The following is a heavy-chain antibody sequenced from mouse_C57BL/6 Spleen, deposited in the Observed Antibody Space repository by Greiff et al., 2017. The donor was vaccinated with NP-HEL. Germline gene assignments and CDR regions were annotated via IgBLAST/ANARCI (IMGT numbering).Heavy chain of an antibody. J-gene: IGHJ3*01. V-gene: IGHV10-1*01. D-gene: IGHD1-1*01. CDR3: VRHGSSYSWFAY. CDR2: IRSKSNNYAT. Sequence: EVMLVESGGGLVQPKGSLKLSCAASGFSFNTYAMNWVRQAPGKGLEWVARIRSKSNNYATYYADSVKDRFTISRDDSESMLYLQMNNLETEDTAMYYCVRHGSSYSWFAYWSQGTLVTVSA. CDR1: GFSFNTYA.